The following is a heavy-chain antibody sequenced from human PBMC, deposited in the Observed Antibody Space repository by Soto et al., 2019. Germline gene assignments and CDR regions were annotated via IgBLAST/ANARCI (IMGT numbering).Heavy chain of an antibody. CDR1: GYTFTSYA. CDR3: AREFWSGYFNDAFDI. D-gene: IGHD3-3*01. J-gene: IGHJ3*02. CDR2: INAGNGNT. Sequence: QVQLVQSGAEVKKPGASVKVSCKASGYTFTSYAMHWVRQAPGQRLEWMGWINAGNGNTKYSQKFQGRVTITRDTSASTAYMELSSLRSEDMAVYYCAREFWSGYFNDAFDIWGQGTMVTVSS. V-gene: IGHV1-3*01.